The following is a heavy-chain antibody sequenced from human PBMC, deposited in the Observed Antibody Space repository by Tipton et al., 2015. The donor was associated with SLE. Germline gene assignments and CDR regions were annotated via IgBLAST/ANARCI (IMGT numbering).Heavy chain of an antibody. J-gene: IGHJ5*02. CDR2: VSSDGTTT. D-gene: IGHD6-25*01. CDR3: ARGGGPGSSALLEP. Sequence: SLRLSCAASGFTFDDYDMSWVRQAPSKGLVWVARVSSDGTTTSYADSVKGRFTISRDNAENTLFLQMNSLRVEDTAVYYCARGGGPGSSALLEPWGQGTLVAVSS. V-gene: IGHV3-20*04. CDR1: GFTFDDYD.